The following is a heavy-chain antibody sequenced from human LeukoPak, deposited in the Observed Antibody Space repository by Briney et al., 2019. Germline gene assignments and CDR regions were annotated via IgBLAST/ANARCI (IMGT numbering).Heavy chain of an antibody. CDR1: GGSISSSSYY. J-gene: IGHJ5*02. Sequence: SETLSLTCTVSGGSISSSSYYWGWIRQPPGKGLEWIGSIYYSGSTYYNPSLKSRVTISVDTSKNQFSLKLSSVTAADTAVYYCARDGSYNWNDGGWFDPWGQGTLVTVSS. CDR3: ARDGSYNWNDGGWFDP. CDR2: IYYSGST. V-gene: IGHV4-39*07. D-gene: IGHD1-20*01.